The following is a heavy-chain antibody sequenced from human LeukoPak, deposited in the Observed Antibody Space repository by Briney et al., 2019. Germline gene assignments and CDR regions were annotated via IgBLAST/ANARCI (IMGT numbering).Heavy chain of an antibody. D-gene: IGHD6-19*01. Sequence: PGGSLRLSCTASGLTFSSYAIYWVRQAPGKGLEWVALISYDGNKKYYADSVRGRFTISRDNSKNTLYLQMNSLRAEDTAVYYCARGTPSSSGWLYYGMDVWGQGTTVTVSS. CDR3: ARGTPSSSGWLYYGMDV. CDR1: GLTFSSYA. J-gene: IGHJ6*02. CDR2: ISYDGNKK. V-gene: IGHV3-30-3*01.